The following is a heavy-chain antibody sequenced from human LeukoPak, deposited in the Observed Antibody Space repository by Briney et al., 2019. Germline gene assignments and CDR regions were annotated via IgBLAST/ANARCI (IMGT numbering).Heavy chain of an antibody. V-gene: IGHV3-9*01. D-gene: IGHD6-13*01. Sequence: PGGSLRLSCAASGLTFDDYAMHCGRHAPAKGVEWVSGISWNSGSIGYADSVKGRFTISRDNAKNYLYLQMNSLRAEDTALYYCAKDSEVSSRGGGFDYWGQGTLVTVSS. J-gene: IGHJ4*02. CDR3: AKDSEVSSRGGGFDY. CDR2: ISWNSGSI. CDR1: GLTFDDYA.